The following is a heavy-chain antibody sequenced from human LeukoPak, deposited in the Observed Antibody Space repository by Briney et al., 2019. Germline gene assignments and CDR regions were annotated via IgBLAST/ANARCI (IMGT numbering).Heavy chain of an antibody. D-gene: IGHD6-13*01. J-gene: IGHJ4*02. CDR1: GFTFSSYA. V-gene: IGHV3-64*01. CDR2: ISSNGGNT. CDR3: ARAGYSSTWYSIRLDY. Sequence: GGSLRLSCAASGFTFSSYAMHWVRQAPGKGLEYVSAISSNGGNTYYANSVKGRFTISRDNSKNTLHLQMGSLRSEDMAVYYCARAGYSSTWYSIRLDYWGQGTLVTVSS.